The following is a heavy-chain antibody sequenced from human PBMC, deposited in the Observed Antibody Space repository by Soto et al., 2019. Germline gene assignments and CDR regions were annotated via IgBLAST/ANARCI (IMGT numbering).Heavy chain of an antibody. J-gene: IGHJ4*02. D-gene: IGHD3-3*01. CDR2: VYHTGRT. CDR3: ARDFAHFDS. Sequence: PSETLSLTCAVSGYSISSGYYWSWIRQPPGKGLEWIGYVYHTGRTSYNPSLKSRVSISMDTSKNQFSLNLDSVTAADTAVYFCARDFAHFDSWGQGTLVTVSS. V-gene: IGHV4-61*01. CDR1: GYSISSGYY.